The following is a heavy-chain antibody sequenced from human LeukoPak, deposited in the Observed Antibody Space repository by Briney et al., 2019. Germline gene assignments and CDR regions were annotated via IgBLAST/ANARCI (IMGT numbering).Heavy chain of an antibody. Sequence: SETLSLTCTVSSDSINSGNYYWNWIRQPAGKGLEWIGRIYSSGSTNYNPSLKSRVTISVDTSKNQFSLKLSSVTAADTAVYYCARYEAVAGVFDYWGQGTLVTVSS. CDR3: ARYEAVAGVFDY. V-gene: IGHV4-61*02. J-gene: IGHJ4*02. D-gene: IGHD6-19*01. CDR2: IYSSGST. CDR1: SDSINSGNYY.